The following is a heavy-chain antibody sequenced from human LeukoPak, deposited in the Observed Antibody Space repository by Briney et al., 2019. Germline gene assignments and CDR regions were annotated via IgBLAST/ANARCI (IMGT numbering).Heavy chain of an antibody. D-gene: IGHD2/OR15-2a*01. Sequence: GGSLRLSCAASGFNFSTYSMNWVRQAPGKGLEWVSSISSSSRHIYYADSMKGRFTISRDNAKNTLYLQMNSLRAEDTAVYYCARDWFHAIDYWGQGTLVTVSS. V-gene: IGHV3-21*01. J-gene: IGHJ4*02. CDR3: ARDWFHAIDY. CDR1: GFNFSTYS. CDR2: ISSSSRHI.